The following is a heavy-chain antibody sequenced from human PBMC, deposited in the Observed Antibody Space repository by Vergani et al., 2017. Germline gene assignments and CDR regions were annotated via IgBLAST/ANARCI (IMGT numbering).Heavy chain of an antibody. J-gene: IGHJ5*02. D-gene: IGHD1-26*01. CDR3: ARGETPTDWFDL. CDR2: SYTSVTT. Sequence: QVQLQESGPGLVRPSESLSLSCSVSGTSFSRGAHYWNWIRQPADKTLEWIGRSYTSVTTNYNPSLNGRVTIFVDKSKYLLSLRLNSVTAADTAVYYCARGETPTDWFDLWGQGTLVTVSS. V-gene: IGHV4-61*02. CDR1: GTSFSRGAHY.